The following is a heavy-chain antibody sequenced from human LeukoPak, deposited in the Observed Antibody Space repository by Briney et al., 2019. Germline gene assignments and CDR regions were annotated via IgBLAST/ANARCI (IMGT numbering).Heavy chain of an antibody. J-gene: IGHJ5*02. CDR1: GGSISSHY. CDR3: ARLYYDYVWGSYRYWFDP. Sequence: SETLSLTCTVSGGSISSHYWSWIRQPPGKGLEWIGYIYYSGSTNYNPSLKSRVTISVDTSKNQFSLKLSSVTAADTAVYYCARLYYDYVWGSYRYWFDPWGQGTLVTVSS. D-gene: IGHD3-16*02. CDR2: IYYSGST. V-gene: IGHV4-59*11.